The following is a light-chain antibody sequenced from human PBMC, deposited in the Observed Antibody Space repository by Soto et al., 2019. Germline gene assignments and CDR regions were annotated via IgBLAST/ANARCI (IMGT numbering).Light chain of an antibody. Sequence: QPVLTQPPSASGTPGQRVTISCSGSSSNIGSNYVYWYQQLPGTAPKLLIYSNNQRPSGVPDRFSGSKSGTSASLAISGLRSGDEADYYCAAWDDSLSGHWVFGGGTKVTVL. CDR1: SSNIGSNY. CDR3: AAWDDSLSGHWV. J-gene: IGLJ3*02. V-gene: IGLV1-47*02. CDR2: SNN.